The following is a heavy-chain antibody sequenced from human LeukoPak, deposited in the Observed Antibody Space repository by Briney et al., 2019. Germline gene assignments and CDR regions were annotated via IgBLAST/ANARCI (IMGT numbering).Heavy chain of an antibody. J-gene: IGHJ4*02. Sequence: ASVKVSCKASGYTFTSYGISWVRQAPGQGLEWMGWTTAYNGDTNYAQKFQGRVTMTTDTSTSTAYMELRSLRSDDTSVYYCARGGDSNPCDYWGRGTLVSVTS. CDR1: GYTFTSYG. D-gene: IGHD2-21*02. V-gene: IGHV1-18*01. CDR2: TTAYNGDT. CDR3: ARGGDSNPCDY.